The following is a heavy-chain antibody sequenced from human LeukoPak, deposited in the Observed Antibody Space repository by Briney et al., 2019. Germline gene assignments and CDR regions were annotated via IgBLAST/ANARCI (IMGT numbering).Heavy chain of an antibody. Sequence: GGSLRLSRAASGFTVSSNYMSWVRQAPGKGLEWVSVIYSGGSTYYADSVKGRFTISRDNSKNTLYLQMNSLRAEDTAVYYCASYCSSTSCYRGGAFDIWGQGTMVTVSS. CDR1: GFTVSSNY. D-gene: IGHD2-2*01. V-gene: IGHV3-53*01. J-gene: IGHJ3*02. CDR3: ASYCSSTSCYRGGAFDI. CDR2: IYSGGST.